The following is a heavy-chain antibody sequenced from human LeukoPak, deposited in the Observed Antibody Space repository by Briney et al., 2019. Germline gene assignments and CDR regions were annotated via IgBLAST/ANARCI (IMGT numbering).Heavy chain of an antibody. J-gene: IGHJ4*02. V-gene: IGHV4-59*01. CDR2: IYYSGST. D-gene: IGHD6-19*01. CDR3: ARGGSVRTKYSSGWYETFDY. CDR1: GGSFSGYY. Sequence: SETLSLTCAVYGGSFSGYYWSWIRQPPGKGLEWIGYIYYSGSTNYNPSLKSRVTISVDTSKNQFSLKLSSVTAADTAVYYCARGGSVRTKYSSGWYETFDYWGQGTLVTVSS.